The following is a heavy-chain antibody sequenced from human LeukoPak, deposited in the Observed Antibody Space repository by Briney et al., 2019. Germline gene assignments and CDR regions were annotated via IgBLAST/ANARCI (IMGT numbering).Heavy chain of an antibody. CDR3: ARVEAGGYCSGGSCYPSTWIAFDI. D-gene: IGHD2-15*01. CDR1: GFTFSSYTFSTYA. Sequence: PGGSLRLSCAASGFTFSSYTFSTYAMSWVRQAPGKGLEWVSAVSGSGVSTYYADSVKGRFTISRDNSKNTLYLQMNGLRAEDTAVYYCARVEAGGYCSGGSCYPSTWIAFDIWGQGTMVTVSS. V-gene: IGHV3-23*01. CDR2: VSGSGVST. J-gene: IGHJ3*02.